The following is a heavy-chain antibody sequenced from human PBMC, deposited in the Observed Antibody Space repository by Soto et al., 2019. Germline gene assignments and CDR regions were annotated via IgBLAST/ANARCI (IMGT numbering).Heavy chain of an antibody. CDR3: ARCAQDLGDIVVVPAANTNYYYDYGMDV. CDR2: IIPIFGTA. D-gene: IGHD2-2*01. Sequence: QVQLVQSGAEVKKPGSSVKVSCKASGGTFSSYAISWVRQAPGQGLEWMGGIIPIFGTANYAQKFQGRVTITADESTSTAYMELSSLRSEDTAVYYCARCAQDLGDIVVVPAANTNYYYDYGMDVWGQGTTVTVSS. V-gene: IGHV1-69*01. CDR1: GGTFSSYA. J-gene: IGHJ6*02.